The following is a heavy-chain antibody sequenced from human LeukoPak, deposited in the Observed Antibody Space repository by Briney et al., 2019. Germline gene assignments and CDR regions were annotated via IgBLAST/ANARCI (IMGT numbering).Heavy chain of an antibody. CDR1: GFTFSSYA. J-gene: IGHJ4*02. V-gene: IGHV3-30*04. CDR3: AKNEALTN. CDR2: ISYDGSNK. Sequence: GGSLRLSCAASGFTFSSYAMHWVRQAPGKGLEWVAVISYDGSNKYYADSVKGRFTISRDNSKNTLYLQMNSLRAEDTAVYYCAKNEALTNWGQGTLVTVSS. D-gene: IGHD4-11*01.